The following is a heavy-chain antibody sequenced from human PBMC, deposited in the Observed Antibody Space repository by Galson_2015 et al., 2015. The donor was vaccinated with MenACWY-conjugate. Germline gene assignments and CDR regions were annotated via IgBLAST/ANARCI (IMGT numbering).Heavy chain of an antibody. V-gene: IGHV3-74*01. CDR2: TNSDGSAA. J-gene: IGHJ4*02. CDR3: ATSCSSPSCYAKGAY. CDR1: GFTFSRYW. Sequence: SMRLSCAASGFTFSRYWMHWVRQSPEKGLVWVSRTNSDGSAADYADSVKGRFTISRDNAKNTLFLQMYSLRVEDTALYYCATSCSSPSCYAKGAYWGQGTLVTVSS. D-gene: IGHD2-2*01.